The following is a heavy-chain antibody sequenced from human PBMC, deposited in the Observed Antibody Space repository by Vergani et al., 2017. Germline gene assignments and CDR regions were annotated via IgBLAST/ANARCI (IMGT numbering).Heavy chain of an antibody. CDR2: ISYDGSNK. Sequence: QVQLVESGGGVVQPGKSLRLSCAASGFSFSSYGMHWVRQAPGKGLEWVAVISYDGSNKYYADSVKGRFTISRDTSKNTLYLQMNSLRAEDTAVYYCAKDLPSETYGGDWLAPWGQGTLVTVSS. CDR1: GFSFSSYG. J-gene: IGHJ5*02. D-gene: IGHD4-23*01. V-gene: IGHV3-30*18. CDR3: AKDLPSETYGGDWLAP.